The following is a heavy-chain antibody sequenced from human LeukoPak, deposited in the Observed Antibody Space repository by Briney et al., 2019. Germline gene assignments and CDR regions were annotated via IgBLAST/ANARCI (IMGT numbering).Heavy chain of an antibody. CDR2: ISGSGGST. D-gene: IGHD3-22*01. V-gene: IGHV3-23*01. Sequence: GGSLRLSCAASGFTFSSYAMSWVRQAPGKGLEWVSAISGSGGSTYYADSVKGRFTISRDNSKNTLYLQMNSLRAEDTAVYYCAKDRYYDSSGGYFDYWGQGTLVTVSS. J-gene: IGHJ4*02. CDR1: GFTFSSYA. CDR3: AKDRYYDSSGGYFDY.